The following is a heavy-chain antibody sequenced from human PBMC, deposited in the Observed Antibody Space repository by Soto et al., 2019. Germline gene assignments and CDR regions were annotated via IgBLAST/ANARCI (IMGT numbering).Heavy chain of an antibody. V-gene: IGHV3-23*01. Sequence: EVQLLESGGGLAQPGGSLRLSCVASGFTFNTYTMNWVRQAPGKGLEWVSGIRGGGNTFYADSVKGRFSISRDNSKNTLYLQMNSLRAGDTAVYYCAKVSSFWSGFSYYCYGMDLWGQGTTVTVSS. CDR1: GFTFNTYT. D-gene: IGHD3-3*01. CDR2: IRGGGNT. CDR3: AKVSSFWSGFSYYCYGMDL. J-gene: IGHJ6*02.